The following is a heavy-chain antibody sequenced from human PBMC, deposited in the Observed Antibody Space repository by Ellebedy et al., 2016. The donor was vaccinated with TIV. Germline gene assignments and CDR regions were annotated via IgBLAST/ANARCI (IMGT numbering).Heavy chain of an antibody. Sequence: PGGSLRLSFAASGFRLSSFWMSWVRQAPGKGLESVANINHAGSETYYVDSVKGRFTISRDNAKNSLYLQMDSLRAEDTAVYFCARAPRGGTDYWGQGTLVTVSS. J-gene: IGHJ4*02. CDR1: GFRLSSFW. CDR3: ARAPRGGTDY. V-gene: IGHV3-7*03. D-gene: IGHD3-10*01. CDR2: INHAGSET.